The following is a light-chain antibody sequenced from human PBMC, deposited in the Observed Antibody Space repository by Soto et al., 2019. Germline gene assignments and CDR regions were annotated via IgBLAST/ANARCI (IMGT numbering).Light chain of an antibody. V-gene: IGKV4-1*01. Sequence: DIVMTQSPDSLAVSLGERATINCQSSQSVLYSSNNKNYLAWYQVKPGQPPKLLIYWASTRESGVPDRFSGSGSVHEFTLTISGLQAEDVAVYYCQQCYSVPYAFGQGTRLEIK. CDR1: QSVLYSSNNKNY. J-gene: IGKJ2*01. CDR2: WAS. CDR3: QQCYSVPYA.